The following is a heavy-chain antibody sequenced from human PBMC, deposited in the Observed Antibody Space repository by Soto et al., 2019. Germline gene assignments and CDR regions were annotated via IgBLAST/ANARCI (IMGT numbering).Heavy chain of an antibody. CDR2: IYYSGST. D-gene: IGHD3-16*02. V-gene: IGHV4-59*01. CDR1: GGSISSYY. Sequence: PSETLSLTCTVSGGSISSYYWSWIRQPPGKGLEWIGYIYYSGSTNYNPSLKSRVTISVDTSKNQFSLKLSSVTAADTAVYYCAREGHYVWGSYRYFAFDIWGQGTMVTVS. CDR3: AREGHYVWGSYRYFAFDI. J-gene: IGHJ3*02.